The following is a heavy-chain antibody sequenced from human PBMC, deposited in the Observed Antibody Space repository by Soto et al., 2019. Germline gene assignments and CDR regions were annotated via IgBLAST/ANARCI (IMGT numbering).Heavy chain of an antibody. D-gene: IGHD6-13*01. CDR1: EFTFSSYW. CDR3: AREYRSSRYFDV. J-gene: IGHJ4*02. CDR2: INSDGSST. Sequence: GESLKISCAASEFTFSSYWMHWVRQAPGKGLVWVSRINSDGSSTSYADSVKGRFTISRDNAKNTLYLQMNSLRAEDTAVYYCAREYRSSRYFDVWGKGTLVTVAS. V-gene: IGHV3-74*01.